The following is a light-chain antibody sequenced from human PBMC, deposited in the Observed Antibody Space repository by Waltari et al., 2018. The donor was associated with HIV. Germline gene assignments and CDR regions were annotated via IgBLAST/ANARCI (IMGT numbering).Light chain of an antibody. CDR1: QDIGNY. CDR3: QQYYDVVYT. V-gene: IGKV1-33*01. Sequence: DTQMTQSPSSLSASVGDRTTITCQASQDIGNYLNWYQHKPGKAPKLLIYDAVNLEAGVPSRFRGSGSGTHFTFSISSLQPEDIATYYCQQYYDVVYTFAQGTKLDMK. J-gene: IGKJ2*01. CDR2: DAV.